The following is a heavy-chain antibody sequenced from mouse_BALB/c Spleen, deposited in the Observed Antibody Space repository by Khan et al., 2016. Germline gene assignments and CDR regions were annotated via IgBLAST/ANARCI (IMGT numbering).Heavy chain of an antibody. Sequence: EVELGVGGGGLGKPGGSLKLSCAASGFTFSSYAMSWVRQTPEKRLEWVASISSGGSTYYPDSVKGRFTISRDNARNILNLQMSSLRSEDTAMYYCAREDYGNYGDYFDYGGQGTTLTVSS. CDR2: ISSGGST. CDR3: AREDYGNYGDYFDY. CDR1: GFTFSSYA. D-gene: IGHD2-1*01. V-gene: IGHV5-6-5*01. J-gene: IGHJ2*01.